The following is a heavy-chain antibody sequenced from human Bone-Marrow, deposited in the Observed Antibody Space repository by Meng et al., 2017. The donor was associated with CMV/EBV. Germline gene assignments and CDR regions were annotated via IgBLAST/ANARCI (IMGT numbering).Heavy chain of an antibody. CDR3: ARDRSYGAGFDY. D-gene: IGHD5-18*01. CDR1: GFTFSSYW. Sequence: GESLKISCVASGFTFSSYWMSWVRQAPGKGLEWVANIKQDGSEKYYVDSVKGRFTISRDNAKNSLYLQMNSLRAEDTAVYYCARDRSYGAGFDYWGQGTLVTVSS. V-gene: IGHV3-7*01. J-gene: IGHJ4*02. CDR2: IKQDGSEK.